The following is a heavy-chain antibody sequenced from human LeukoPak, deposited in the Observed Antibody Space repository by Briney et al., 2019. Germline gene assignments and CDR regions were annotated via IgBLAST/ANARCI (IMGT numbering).Heavy chain of an antibody. CDR2: IYSGGST. CDR1: GFTVSSNY. J-gene: IGHJ4*02. CDR3: AKDLLQQWLGLDY. Sequence: GGSLRLSCAASGFTVSSNYMSWVHQAPGKGLEWVSIIYSGGSTFYADSVKGRFTISRDNSKNTLYLQMNSLRAEDTAVYYCAKDLLQQWLGLDYWGQGTLVTVSS. D-gene: IGHD6-19*01. V-gene: IGHV3-53*01.